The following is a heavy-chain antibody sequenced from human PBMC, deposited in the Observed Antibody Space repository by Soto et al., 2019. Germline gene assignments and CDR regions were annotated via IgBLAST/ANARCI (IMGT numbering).Heavy chain of an antibody. V-gene: IGHV1-18*01. CDR1: GYTFTSYG. CDR2: ISAYNGNT. Sequence: QVQLVQSGAEVKKPGASVKVSCKASGYTFTSYGISWVRQAPGQGLEWMGWISAYNGNTNYAQKLQGRVTXNTXTXMSTAYMELRSLRSDDTAVYYCARDQGLWFGEALDYWGQGTLVTVSS. D-gene: IGHD3-10*01. J-gene: IGHJ4*02. CDR3: ARDQGLWFGEALDY.